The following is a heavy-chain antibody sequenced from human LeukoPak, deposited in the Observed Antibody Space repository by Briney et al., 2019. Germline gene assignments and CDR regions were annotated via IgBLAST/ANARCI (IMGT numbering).Heavy chain of an antibody. CDR3: GRMYYYGSGSYWYYFDY. V-gene: IGHV4-61*01. CDR2: IYYSGST. Sequence: PSETLSLTCTVSGGSVSSGSYYWSWIRQPPGKGLEWIGYIYYSGSTNYNPSLKSRVTISVDTSKNQFSLKLSSVTAADTAVYYCGRMYYYGSGSYWYYFDYWGQGTLVTVSS. J-gene: IGHJ4*02. D-gene: IGHD3-10*01. CDR1: GGSVSSGSYY.